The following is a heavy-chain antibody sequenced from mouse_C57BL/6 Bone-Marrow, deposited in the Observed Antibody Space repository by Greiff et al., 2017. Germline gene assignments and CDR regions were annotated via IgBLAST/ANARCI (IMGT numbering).Heavy chain of an antibody. CDR2: IDPENGDT. CDR1: GFNIKDDY. Sequence: EVKLQESGAELVRPGASVKLSCTASGFNIKDDYMHWVKQRHEQGLEWIGWIDPENGDTEYASKFQGKATIPADTSSNTAYLQLSSLTSEDTAVYYCTFITTVVAYDFWYFDVWGTGTTVTVSS. V-gene: IGHV14-4*01. D-gene: IGHD1-1*01. CDR3: TFITTVVAYDFWYFDV. J-gene: IGHJ1*03.